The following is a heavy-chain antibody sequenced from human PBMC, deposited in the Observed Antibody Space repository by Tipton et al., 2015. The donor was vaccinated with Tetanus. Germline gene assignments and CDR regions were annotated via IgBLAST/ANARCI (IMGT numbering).Heavy chain of an antibody. J-gene: IGHJ4*02. CDR2: FYSGGSI. CDR3: ARHDASMDYCDT. D-gene: IGHD2/OR15-2a*01. CDR1: GGSITSSTYH. V-gene: IGHV4-39*01. Sequence: TLSLTCTVSGGSITSSTYHWGWIRQPPGKGLEWIGTFYSGGSIFYNPSFKSRATISVDTPKNQISLRLTSVASADTAVYYCARHDASMDYCDTWGQGILVTVSS.